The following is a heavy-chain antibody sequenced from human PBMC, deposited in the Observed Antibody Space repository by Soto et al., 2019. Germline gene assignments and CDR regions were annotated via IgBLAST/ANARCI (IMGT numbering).Heavy chain of an antibody. CDR1: GFTFSNCG. CDR2: ISPSGGDT. D-gene: IGHD4-17*01. CDR3: AIEIYTPGTTTRWFDP. Sequence: HPGGSLRLSCAASGFTFSNCGMSWVRQAPGKGLEWVSGISPSGGDTYHADSVKGRLTISRDNSKNTLYLQMNSLRADDTAVYYCAIEIYTPGTTTRWFDPWGRGTLVTVSS. J-gene: IGHJ5*02. V-gene: IGHV3-23*01.